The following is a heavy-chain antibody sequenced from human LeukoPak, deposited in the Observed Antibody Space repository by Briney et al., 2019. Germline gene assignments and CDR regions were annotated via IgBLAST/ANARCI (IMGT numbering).Heavy chain of an antibody. Sequence: GGSLRLSCAASGFTFSSYAMHWVRQAPSKGLEWVAVISYDGSNKYYADSVKGRFTISRDNSKNTLYLQMNSLRAEDTAVYYCAREASGGRWLVLAEYFQHWGQGTLVTVSS. CDR3: AREASGGRWLVLAEYFQH. D-gene: IGHD6-19*01. CDR2: ISYDGSNK. J-gene: IGHJ1*01. CDR1: GFTFSSYA. V-gene: IGHV3-30-3*01.